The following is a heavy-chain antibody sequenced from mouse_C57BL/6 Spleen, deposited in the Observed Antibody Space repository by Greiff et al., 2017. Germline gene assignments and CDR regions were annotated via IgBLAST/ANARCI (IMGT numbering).Heavy chain of an antibody. Sequence: VKLMESGAELVKPGASVKISCKASGYTFTDYYINWVKQRPGQGLEWIGKIGPGSGSTYYNEKFKGKATLTADKSSSTAYMQLSSLTSEDSAVYFCARGVYYYGSSYGYFDVWGTGTTVTVSS. CDR3: ARGVYYYGSSYGYFDV. V-gene: IGHV1-77*01. J-gene: IGHJ1*03. D-gene: IGHD1-1*01. CDR2: IGPGSGST. CDR1: GYTFTDYY.